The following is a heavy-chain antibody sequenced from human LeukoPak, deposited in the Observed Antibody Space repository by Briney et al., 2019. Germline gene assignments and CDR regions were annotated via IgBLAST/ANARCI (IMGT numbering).Heavy chain of an antibody. Sequence: PGGSLRLSCAASGFTFSSYGMHWVRQAPGKGLEWVAVISYDGSNKYYADSVKGRFTISRDNSKNTLHLQMNSLRAEDTAVYCCAKRGFDPWGQGTLVTVSS. J-gene: IGHJ5*02. V-gene: IGHV3-30*18. CDR3: AKRGFDP. CDR1: GFTFSSYG. CDR2: ISYDGSNK.